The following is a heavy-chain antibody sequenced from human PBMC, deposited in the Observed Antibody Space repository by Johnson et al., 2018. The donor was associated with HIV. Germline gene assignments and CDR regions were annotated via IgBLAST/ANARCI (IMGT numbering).Heavy chain of an antibody. Sequence: QEQLVESGGGVVQPGRSLRLSCAASGFTFSSYGMHWVRQAPGKGLEWVAVISYDGSNKYYADSVKGRFTISRDNSKNTLYLQMNSLRAEDTAVYYCARDRNYYDSSAQGAFDIWGQGTMVTVSS. CDR3: ARDRNYYDSSAQGAFDI. CDR2: ISYDGSNK. CDR1: GFTFSSYG. J-gene: IGHJ3*02. V-gene: IGHV3-30*03. D-gene: IGHD3-22*01.